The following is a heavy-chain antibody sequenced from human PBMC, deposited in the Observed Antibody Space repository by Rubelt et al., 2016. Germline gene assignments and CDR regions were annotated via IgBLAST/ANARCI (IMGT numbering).Heavy chain of an antibody. J-gene: IGHJ4*02. D-gene: IGHD3-3*01. CDR3: AKGRGLRFLEWLEDY. Sequence: RGGSTYYADSAKGRFTISRDNSKNTLYLQMNSLRAEDTAVYYCAKGRGLRFLEWLEDYWGQGTLVTVSS. CDR2: RGGST. V-gene: IGHV3-23*01.